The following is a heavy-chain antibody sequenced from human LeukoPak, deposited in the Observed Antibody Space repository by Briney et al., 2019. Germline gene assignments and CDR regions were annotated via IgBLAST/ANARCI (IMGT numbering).Heavy chain of an antibody. J-gene: IGHJ6*02. CDR2: ISADGKA. Sequence: GGSLRLSCAASGMSFERYAMNWVRQRPGKGLEWVGVISADGKADHADAVKGRFTVSRDNSKDSLSLQMSSLRDEDTALYYCATWAFYHDLDVWGQGTTVIVSS. CDR1: GMSFERYA. CDR3: ATWAFYHDLDV. V-gene: IGHV3-43*02. D-gene: IGHD1-26*01.